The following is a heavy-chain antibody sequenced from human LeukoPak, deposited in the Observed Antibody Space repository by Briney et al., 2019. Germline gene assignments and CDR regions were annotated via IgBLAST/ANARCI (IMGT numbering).Heavy chain of an antibody. V-gene: IGHV4-34*01. J-gene: IGHJ6*03. CDR2: INHSGST. CDR3: ARNYYYYMDV. CDR1: GGSFSAYY. Sequence: SETLSLTCAVYGGSFSAYYWSWIRQPPGKGLEWIGEINHSGSTNYNPSLKSRVTISVDTSKNQFSLKLSSVTAADTAVYSCARNYYYYMDVWGKGTTVTVSS.